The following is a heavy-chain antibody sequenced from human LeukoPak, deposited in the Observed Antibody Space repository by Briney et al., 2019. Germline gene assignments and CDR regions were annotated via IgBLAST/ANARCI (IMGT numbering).Heavy chain of an antibody. D-gene: IGHD2-2*01. CDR1: GFTFDDYA. CDR2: ISWNSGSI. J-gene: IGHJ3*01. Sequence: QPGRSLRLSCAASGFTFDDYAMHWVRQAPGKGLEWVSGISWNSGSIGYADSVRGRFTISRDNAKSSLSLQMNSLRAEDTAVYYCARSDCSTASCLQVPAFDFWGQGTMVTVSS. V-gene: IGHV3-9*01. CDR3: ARSDCSTASCLQVPAFDF.